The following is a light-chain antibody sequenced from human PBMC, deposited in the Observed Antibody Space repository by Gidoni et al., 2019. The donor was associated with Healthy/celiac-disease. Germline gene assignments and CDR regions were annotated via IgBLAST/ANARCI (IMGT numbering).Light chain of an antibody. CDR1: QGISSY. CDR2: AAS. V-gene: IGKV1-9*01. Sequence: DIQLTQSPAFLSASVGDRVTITGRASQGISSYLAWYQQKPGKAPKLLIYAASTLQSGVPSRFSGSGSGTEFTLTISSLQPEDFATYYCQQLNRYPLTFGGGTKVEIK. CDR3: QQLNRYPLT. J-gene: IGKJ4*01.